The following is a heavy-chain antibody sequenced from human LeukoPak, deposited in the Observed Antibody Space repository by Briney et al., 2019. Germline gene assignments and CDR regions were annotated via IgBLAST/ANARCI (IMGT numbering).Heavy chain of an antibody. V-gene: IGHV3-66*01. CDR3: ARGVEPLAANTLAY. CDR2: LYSDGNT. D-gene: IGHD1-14*01. Sequence: GGSLRLSCAASGFTFSSYAMSWVRQAPGKGLEWVSVLYSDGNTKYADSVQGRFTISRDNSKNTLYLEMNRLSPDDTAVYYCARGVEPLAANTLAYWGQGTLVTVSS. CDR1: GFTFSSYA. J-gene: IGHJ4*02.